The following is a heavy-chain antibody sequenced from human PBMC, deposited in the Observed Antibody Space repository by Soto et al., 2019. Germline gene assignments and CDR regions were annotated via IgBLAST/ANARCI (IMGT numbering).Heavy chain of an antibody. CDR3: ARFEGSSSRALDY. J-gene: IGHJ4*02. V-gene: IGHV4-59*01. Sequence: QVQLQESGPGLVKPSETLSLTCTVSGGSISPYHWSWIRQPPGKGLEYIGYIYYSGSTNYTPSLKSRLSISVDTSKNQFSLKLSSVTAADTAVYYCARFEGSSSRALDYWGQGTLVTVSS. CDR1: GGSISPYH. CDR2: IYYSGST. D-gene: IGHD6-6*01.